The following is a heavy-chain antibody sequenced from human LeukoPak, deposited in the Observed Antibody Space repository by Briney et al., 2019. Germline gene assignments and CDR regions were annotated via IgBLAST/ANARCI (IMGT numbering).Heavy chain of an antibody. Sequence: GGSLRLSCAASGFTFSSYGMHWVRQAPGKWLEWVAAIWYDGSNKYYADSVKGRFTISRDNSKNTLYLQMNSLRAEDTAVYYCARDGSSGWYWVDYWGQGTLVTVSS. CDR3: ARDGSSGWYWVDY. CDR1: GFTFSSYG. D-gene: IGHD6-19*01. J-gene: IGHJ4*02. V-gene: IGHV3-33*01. CDR2: IWYDGSNK.